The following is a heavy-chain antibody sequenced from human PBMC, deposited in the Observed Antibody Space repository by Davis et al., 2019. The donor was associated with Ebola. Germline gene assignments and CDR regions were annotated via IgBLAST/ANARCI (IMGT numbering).Heavy chain of an antibody. Sequence: GGSLRLSCAASGFTFGRSWMTWVRQGPGKGLEWVANIKTDGSEEYYVDSVKGRFTISRDNAKNSVYLQMNSLSAEDTAVYYCARDEGRTAVNPWGQGTLVTVSS. CDR2: IKTDGSEE. CDR3: ARDEGRTAVNP. CDR1: GFTFGRSW. D-gene: IGHD6-19*01. V-gene: IGHV3-7*03. J-gene: IGHJ5*02.